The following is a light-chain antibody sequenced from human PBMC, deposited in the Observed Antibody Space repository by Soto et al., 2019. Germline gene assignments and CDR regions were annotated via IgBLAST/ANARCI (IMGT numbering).Light chain of an antibody. V-gene: IGKV1-5*01. CDR3: QQYNTYWT. J-gene: IGKJ1*01. CDR2: DAS. Sequence: DIHLTPSPSTLSASVGDRVTITCRASQTVSHWLAWYQQKPGKAPKLLIFDASSLENGVPSRFSGSGSGTEFTLTITGLKPEDFATDYCQQYNTYWTFGQGTKVDIK. CDR1: QTVSHW.